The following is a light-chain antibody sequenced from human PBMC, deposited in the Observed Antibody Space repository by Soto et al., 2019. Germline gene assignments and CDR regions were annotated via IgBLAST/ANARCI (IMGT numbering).Light chain of an antibody. CDR1: QSVSSTY. CDR3: MQYGSSPLT. CDR2: GAS. V-gene: IGKV3-20*01. Sequence: EIVVTQSPGTLSLSTGERATLSCRASQSVSSTYLAWYQQKPGQAPRLLIYGASSRDTGIPDRVSGSGSGTDFTLTISRLEPEDLAVYYCMQYGSSPLTFGGGTKVAIK. J-gene: IGKJ4*01.